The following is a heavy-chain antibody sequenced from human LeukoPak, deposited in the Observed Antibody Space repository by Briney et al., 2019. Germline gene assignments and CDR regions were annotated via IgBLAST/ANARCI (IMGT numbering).Heavy chain of an antibody. CDR3: ARDQVGKYSAMDV. CDR1: GGSISSSNW. V-gene: IGHV4-4*02. CDR2: IYHSGST. Sequence: SETLSLTCAVSGGSISSSNWWSWVRQPPGKGLEWIGEIYHSGSTNYNPSLKSRVTISLDKSKNQFSLKLNSVTAADTAVYYCARDQVGKYSAMDVWGQGTTVTVSS. D-gene: IGHD7-27*01. J-gene: IGHJ6*02.